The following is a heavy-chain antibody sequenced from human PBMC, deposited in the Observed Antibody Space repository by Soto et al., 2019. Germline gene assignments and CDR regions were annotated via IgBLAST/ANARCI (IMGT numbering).Heavy chain of an antibody. J-gene: IGHJ4*02. D-gene: IGHD6-19*01. CDR2: FSASGGTT. Sequence: GGSLRLSCVGSGVLLRTYAMSWVRQVPGKGLEWVAMFSASGGTTYYADSVKGRFTISRDNSKNTLYLQMNSLSAEDTAVYYCARSNAVAGYYWGQGTLVTVSS. V-gene: IGHV3-23*01. CDR1: GVLLRTYA. CDR3: ARSNAVAGYY.